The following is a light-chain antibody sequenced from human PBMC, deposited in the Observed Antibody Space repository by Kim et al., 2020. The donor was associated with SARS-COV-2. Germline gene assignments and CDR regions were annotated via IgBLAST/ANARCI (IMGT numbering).Light chain of an antibody. CDR2: EDN. CDR1: SGSIASNY. CDR3: QSYDSSIVV. Sequence: GKTLTISCTRSSGSIASNYVQLYQQRPGSAPTTVIYEDNQRPSGVPDRFSGSIDSSSNSASLTISGLKTEDEADYYCQSYDSSIVVFGGGTQLTVL. J-gene: IGLJ2*01. V-gene: IGLV6-57*03.